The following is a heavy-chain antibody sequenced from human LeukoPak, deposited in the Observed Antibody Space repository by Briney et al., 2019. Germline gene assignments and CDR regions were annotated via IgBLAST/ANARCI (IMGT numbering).Heavy chain of an antibody. CDR2: ISSSSTYI. D-gene: IGHD7-27*01. CDR1: GFTFSSFN. Sequence: PGGSLRLSCAASGFTFSSFNINWVRQAPGKGLEWVSSISSSSTYIYYADSVKGRFTISRDNAKTSLYLQMNSLSAEDTAVYYCAKAYLTGIDAFDIWGQGTMVTVSS. V-gene: IGHV3-21*01. CDR3: AKAYLTGIDAFDI. J-gene: IGHJ3*02.